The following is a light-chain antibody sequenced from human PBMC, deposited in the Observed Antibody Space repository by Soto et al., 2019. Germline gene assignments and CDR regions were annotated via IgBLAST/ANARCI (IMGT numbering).Light chain of an antibody. V-gene: IGLV2-14*01. CDR2: EVS. Sequence: QSALAQPASVSGSPGQSITISCTGTSSDIGGYDYVSWYQQHPGKAPKLMVYEVSERPSGVSNRFSGSKSGNTASLTISGLQTEDEADYYCSSYTDSGGLVFGTGTKVTVL. CDR3: SSYTDSGGLV. J-gene: IGLJ1*01. CDR1: SSDIGGYDY.